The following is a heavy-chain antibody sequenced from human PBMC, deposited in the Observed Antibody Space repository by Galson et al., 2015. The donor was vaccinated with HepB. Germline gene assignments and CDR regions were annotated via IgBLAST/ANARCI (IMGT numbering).Heavy chain of an antibody. V-gene: IGHV1-24*01. D-gene: IGHD1-1*01. CDR2: FDPEDGET. J-gene: IGHJ6*03. Sequence: SVKVSCKVSGYTLTELSMHWVRQAPGKGLEWMGGFDPEDGETIYAQKFQGRVTMTEDTSTDTAYMALSSLRSEDTAVYYCATAERDYYYYYMDVWGKGTTVTVSS. CDR3: ATAERDYYYYYMDV. CDR1: GYTLTELS.